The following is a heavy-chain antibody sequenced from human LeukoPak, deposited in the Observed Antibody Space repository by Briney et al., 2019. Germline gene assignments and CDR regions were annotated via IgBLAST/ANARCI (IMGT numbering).Heavy chain of an antibody. V-gene: IGHV4-59*12. CDR3: ARGLVFDY. Sequence: SETLSLTCTVSGGSISSYYWSWIRQPPGKGLEWIGYIYYSGSTDYNPSLKSRVTISVDTSKNQFSLKLSSVTAADTAVYYCARGLVFDYWGQGTLVTVSS. CDR1: GGSISSYY. J-gene: IGHJ4*02. CDR2: IYYSGST.